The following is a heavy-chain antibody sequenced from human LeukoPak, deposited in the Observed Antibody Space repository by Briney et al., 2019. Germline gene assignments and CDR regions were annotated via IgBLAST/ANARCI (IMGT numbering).Heavy chain of an antibody. CDR1: GFRFDDYG. CDR3: AKSGPDTTMLHGFDK. D-gene: IGHD3-10*01. CDR2: ISWNSFTI. J-gene: IGHJ4*02. V-gene: IGHV3-9*01. Sequence: GRSLRLSCVGSGFRFDDYGMHWVRQAPGKGLEWVAGISWNSFTIDYGDSVKGRFTISRDNARNSLFLKMNSLTVEDTALYYCAKSGPDTTMLHGFDKWGQGTLVAVSS.